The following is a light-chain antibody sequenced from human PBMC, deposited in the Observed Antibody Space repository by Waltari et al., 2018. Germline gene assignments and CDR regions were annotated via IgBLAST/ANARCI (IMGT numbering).Light chain of an antibody. CDR3: QQLSTYPPILLT. Sequence: DIQLTQSPSFLSASVGDRVTITCRASQGINNYLAWYQQRPGKAPKLLIYAASTLQRGVPSRFSGSGSGTEFTLTISSLQPEDFATYYCQQLSTYPPILLTFGGGTKVEIK. CDR1: QGINNY. J-gene: IGKJ4*01. V-gene: IGKV1-9*01. CDR2: AAS.